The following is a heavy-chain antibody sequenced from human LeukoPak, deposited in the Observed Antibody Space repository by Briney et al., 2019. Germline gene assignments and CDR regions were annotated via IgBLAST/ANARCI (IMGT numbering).Heavy chain of an antibody. Sequence: PGGSLRLSCAASGFTFDDYGMSWARQAPGKGLEWVSGINWNGGSTGYADSVKGRFTISRDNAKNSLYLQMNSLRAEDTALYYCARAGLYYDILTGYYEAAFDIWGQGTMVTVSS. D-gene: IGHD3-9*01. CDR3: ARAGLYYDILTGYYEAAFDI. CDR1: GFTFDDYG. V-gene: IGHV3-20*04. CDR2: INWNGGST. J-gene: IGHJ3*02.